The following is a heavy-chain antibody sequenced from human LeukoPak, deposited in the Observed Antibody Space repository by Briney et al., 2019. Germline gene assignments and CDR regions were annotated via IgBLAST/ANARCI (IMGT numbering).Heavy chain of an antibody. V-gene: IGHV3-7*01. Sequence: GGSLRLSCAASGFTFSNYDMYWVRQAPGKGLEWVANIKQDGTQEYYVDSVKGRFTVSRDNAKNSLYLQMNSLRAEDTAVYYCARDRMPSSYRGLDPWGQGTLVIVSS. CDR1: GFTFSNYD. J-gene: IGHJ5*02. CDR3: ARDRMPSSYRGLDP. D-gene: IGHD3-10*01. CDR2: IKQDGTQE.